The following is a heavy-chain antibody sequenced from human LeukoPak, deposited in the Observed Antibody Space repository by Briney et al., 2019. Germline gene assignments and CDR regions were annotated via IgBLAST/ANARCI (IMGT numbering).Heavy chain of an antibody. CDR3: ARASYSIHAFDI. Sequence: SVKVSCKASGGTFSSYAISWVRQAPGQGLEWMGGIIPIFGTANYAQKFQGRVTVTADESTSTAYMELSSLRSEDTAVYYCARASYSIHAFDIWGQGTMVTVSS. CDR2: IIPIFGTA. J-gene: IGHJ3*02. CDR1: GGTFSSYA. V-gene: IGHV1-69*13. D-gene: IGHD1-26*01.